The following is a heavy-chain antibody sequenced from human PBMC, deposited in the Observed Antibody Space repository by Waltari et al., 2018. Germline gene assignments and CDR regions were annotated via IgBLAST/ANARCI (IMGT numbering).Heavy chain of an antibody. CDR1: GFTFSTYN. D-gene: IGHD7-27*01. CDR2: VSSNGAYI. Sequence: EVQLMESGGGLVKPGGSLRLSCEAAGFTFSTYNMNWVRQAPGKGLEWVSSVSSNGAYIHYGDSVKGRFTISRDNAKTSLYLQMNGLRDEDTAVYYCARGGWGFYLDLWGQGALVTVSS. CDR3: ARGGWGFYLDL. V-gene: IGHV3-21*01. J-gene: IGHJ5*02.